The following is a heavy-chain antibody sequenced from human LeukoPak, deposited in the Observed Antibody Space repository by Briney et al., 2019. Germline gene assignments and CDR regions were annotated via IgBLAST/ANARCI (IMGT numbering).Heavy chain of an antibody. D-gene: IGHD6-19*01. Sequence: PGGSLRLSCSASGFTFSSYAMHWVRQAPGKRLEYVSAISNNGGSTYYADSVKGRFTTSRDNSKNTLYLQMSSLRAEDTAVYYCVNRYNSGWYDYWGQGTLVTVSS. J-gene: IGHJ4*02. CDR3: VNRYNSGWYDY. CDR1: GFTFSSYA. CDR2: ISNNGGST. V-gene: IGHV3-64D*08.